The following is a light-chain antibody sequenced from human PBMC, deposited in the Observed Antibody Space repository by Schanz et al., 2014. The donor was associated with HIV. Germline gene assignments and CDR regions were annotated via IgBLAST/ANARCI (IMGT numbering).Light chain of an antibody. V-gene: IGLV1-40*01. CDR3: QSYDRSLRASV. J-gene: IGLJ3*02. CDR1: TSNIGANYD. CDR2: GNS. Sequence: QSVLTQPPSVSGAPGQGVTISCTGSTSNIGANYDVHWYQQLPGTAPKLLIYGNSNRPSGVPDRFSGFKSDTSASLAITGLQAEDEAEYYCQSYDRSLRASVFGGGTKLTVL.